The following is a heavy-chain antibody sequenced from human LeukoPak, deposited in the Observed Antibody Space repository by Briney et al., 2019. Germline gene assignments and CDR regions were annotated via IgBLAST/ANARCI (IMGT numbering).Heavy chain of an antibody. CDR1: GGSISSSSYY. CDR2: IYYSGST. CDR3: ARDAGPKRWQQLVLGNWYFDL. Sequence: SETLSLTCTVSGGSISSSSYYWSWIRQPAGKGLEWIGRIYYSGSTNYNPSLKSRVTISVDTSKNQFSLKLSSVTAADTAVYYCARDAGPKRWQQLVLGNWYFDLWGRGTLVTVSS. V-gene: IGHV4-61*10. J-gene: IGHJ2*01. D-gene: IGHD6-13*01.